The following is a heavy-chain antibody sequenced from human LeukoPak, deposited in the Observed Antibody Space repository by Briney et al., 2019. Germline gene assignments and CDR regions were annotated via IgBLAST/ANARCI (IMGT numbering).Heavy chain of an antibody. Sequence: ASVKVSCKASGYTFTGYYMHWVRQAPGQGLEWMGIINPSGGSTSYAQKFQGRATMTRDTSTSTVYMELSSLRSEDTAVYYCARDLDLYGGYVNYFDYWGQGTLVTVSS. V-gene: IGHV1-46*01. CDR2: INPSGGST. J-gene: IGHJ4*02. CDR1: GYTFTGYY. D-gene: IGHD5-12*01. CDR3: ARDLDLYGGYVNYFDY.